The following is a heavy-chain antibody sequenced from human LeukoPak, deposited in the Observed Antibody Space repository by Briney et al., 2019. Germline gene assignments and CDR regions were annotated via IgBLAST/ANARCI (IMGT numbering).Heavy chain of an antibody. V-gene: IGHV4-61*02. CDR2: IYTSGST. CDR3: AAGVTPMRVRLTFDY. CDR1: GVSISSGSYY. D-gene: IGHD4-23*01. Sequence: SETLSLTCTVSGVSISSGSYYWSWIRQPAGRGLEWIVRIYTSGSTNYNPSLKSRVTISVDTSKNQFSLKLSSVTAADTAVYYCAAGVTPMRVRLTFDYWGQGTLVTVSS. J-gene: IGHJ4*02.